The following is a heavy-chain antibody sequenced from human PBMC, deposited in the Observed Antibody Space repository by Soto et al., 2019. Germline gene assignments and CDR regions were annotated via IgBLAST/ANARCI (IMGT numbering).Heavy chain of an antibody. J-gene: IGHJ6*02. CDR3: ARDHDSMVRGVTPASLYYYGMDV. Sequence: WASVKVSCKASGYTFTSYYMHWVRQAPGQGLEWMGIINPSGGSTSYAQKFQGRVTMTRDTSTSTVYMELSSLRSEDTAVYYCARDHDSMVRGVTPASLYYYGMDVWGQGTTVTVSS. CDR1: GYTFTSYY. CDR2: INPSGGST. D-gene: IGHD3-10*01. V-gene: IGHV1-46*03.